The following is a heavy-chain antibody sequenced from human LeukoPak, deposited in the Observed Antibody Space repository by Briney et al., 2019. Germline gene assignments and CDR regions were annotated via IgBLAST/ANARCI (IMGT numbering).Heavy chain of an antibody. CDR1: GFTFSSYS. CDR2: ISSSSSTI. D-gene: IGHD2-15*01. CDR3: AREGPSYSIDY. V-gene: IGHV3-48*04. Sequence: GGSLRLSCTVSGFTFSSYSMNWVRQAPGKGLEWVSYISSSSSTIYYADSVKGRFTISRDNAKNSLYLQMNSLRAEDTAVYYCAREGPSYSIDYWGQGTLVTVSS. J-gene: IGHJ4*02.